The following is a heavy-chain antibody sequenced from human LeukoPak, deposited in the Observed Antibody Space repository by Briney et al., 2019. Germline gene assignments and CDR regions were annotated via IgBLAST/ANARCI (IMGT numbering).Heavy chain of an antibody. D-gene: IGHD2-15*01. J-gene: IGHJ6*03. CDR3: ARDLLHDDKNCSGGSCYVYYYYYMDV. V-gene: IGHV4-4*07. CDR1: GGSIRSY. Sequence: SETLSLTCTVSGGSIRSYWSWIRQPAGKGLEWIGRIYGSGSTDYNPSLKSRVTMSIDTSKNQFSLNLISVTAADTAVYYCARDLLHDDKNCSGGSCYVYYYYYMDVWGKGTTVTVSS. CDR2: IYGSGST.